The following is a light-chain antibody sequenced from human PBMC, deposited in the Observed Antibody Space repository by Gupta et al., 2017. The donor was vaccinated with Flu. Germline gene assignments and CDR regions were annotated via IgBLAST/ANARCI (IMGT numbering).Light chain of an antibody. CDR3: AAWDDSLNGHYV. Sequence: QSVLAQPPSASGTPGQRVTTPCSGRSSNIGSNAVNWYQQVPGTSPKLLIYGSNQRPSGVPDRFAGSKSGTSASLAIRGLQSEDEADYYCAAWDDSLNGHYVFGTGTKVTVL. CDR2: GSN. V-gene: IGLV1-44*01. J-gene: IGLJ1*01. CDR1: SSNIGSNA.